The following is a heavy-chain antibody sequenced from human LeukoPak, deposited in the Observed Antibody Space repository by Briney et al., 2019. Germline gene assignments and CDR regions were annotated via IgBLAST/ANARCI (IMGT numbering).Heavy chain of an antibody. CDR2: IKQDGSEK. D-gene: IGHD3-10*01. V-gene: IGHV3-7*03. Sequence: GGSLRLSCAASGFTFSSYWMSWVRQAPGKGLEWVANIKQDGSEKYYVDSVKGRFTISRDNAKNSLYLQMNSLRAEDTAVYYCARGYYYGSGNYAYAFDIWGQGTMVTVSS. J-gene: IGHJ3*02. CDR1: GFTFSSYW. CDR3: ARGYYYGSGNYAYAFDI.